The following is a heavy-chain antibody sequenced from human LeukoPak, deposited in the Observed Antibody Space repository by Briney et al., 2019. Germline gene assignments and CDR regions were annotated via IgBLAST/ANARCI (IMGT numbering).Heavy chain of an antibody. Sequence: SQTLSLTCTVSGGSISSGGYYWNWIRQPAGKGLEWIWRIYSSGSANYNSSLKSRVTMSVDTSKNQFSLKLNSVTAADTAMYYCARDKSDKRTTVTTYAFDIWGQGTMVTVSS. CDR1: GGSISSGGYY. CDR2: IYSSGSA. D-gene: IGHD4-17*01. V-gene: IGHV4-61*02. J-gene: IGHJ3*02. CDR3: ARDKSDKRTTVTTYAFDI.